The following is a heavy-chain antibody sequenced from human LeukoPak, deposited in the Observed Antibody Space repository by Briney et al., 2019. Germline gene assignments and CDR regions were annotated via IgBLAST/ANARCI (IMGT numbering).Heavy chain of an antibody. CDR1: GYTLTELS. J-gene: IGHJ3*02. Sequence: ASVKVSCKVSGYTLTELSMHWVRQAPGKGLEWMGGFDPEDGETIYAQKFQGRVTMTEDTSTDTAYMELSSPRSEDTAVYYCAFVRLTVGAFDIWGQGTMVTVSS. D-gene: IGHD4-23*01. V-gene: IGHV1-24*01. CDR2: FDPEDGET. CDR3: AFVRLTVGAFDI.